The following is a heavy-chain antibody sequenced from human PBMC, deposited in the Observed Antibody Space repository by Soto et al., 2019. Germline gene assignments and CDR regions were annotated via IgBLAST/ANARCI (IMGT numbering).Heavy chain of an antibody. CDR3: AREDIGAFDY. CDR2: IYSGGNT. Sequence: EVQLVESGGGLVQPGGSLRLSCAASGFSVSTNYMSWVRQAPGKGLEWVSVIYSGGNTYYTDSVKGRFTISRDNSKNTLYLQMNSLRAEDTAVYYCAREDIGAFDYWGQGTLVTVSS. V-gene: IGHV3-66*01. CDR1: GFSVSTNY. J-gene: IGHJ4*02. D-gene: IGHD5-12*01.